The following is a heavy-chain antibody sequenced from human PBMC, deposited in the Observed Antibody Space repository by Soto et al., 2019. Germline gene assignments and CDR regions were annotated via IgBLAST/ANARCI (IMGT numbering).Heavy chain of an antibody. CDR3: ARELQGNIDS. J-gene: IGHJ4*02. CDR1: GYSFTSYW. V-gene: IGHV5-10-1*01. D-gene: IGHD1-26*01. CDR2: TDPSDSYT. Sequence: GESLKISCKGSGYSFTSYWISWVRQMPGKGLEWMGRTDPSDSYTTYSPSFQGHVTISADKSISTAYLQWSSLKASDTARYYCARELQGNIDSWGQGTLVTVSS.